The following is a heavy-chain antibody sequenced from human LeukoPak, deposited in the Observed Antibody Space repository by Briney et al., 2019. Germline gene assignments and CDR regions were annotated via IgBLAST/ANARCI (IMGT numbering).Heavy chain of an antibody. CDR2: IYHSGST. CDR1: GGSISNTNW. Sequence: PSETLSLTCAVSGGSISNTNWWSWVRQPPGKGLEWIGEIYHSGSTNYNPSLKSRVTISADKSKNQFSLKLSSVTAADTAVYYCARARIGYCSSTSCPPLGYWGRGTLVTVSS. J-gene: IGHJ4*02. D-gene: IGHD2-2*01. V-gene: IGHV4-4*02. CDR3: ARARIGYCSSTSCPPLGY.